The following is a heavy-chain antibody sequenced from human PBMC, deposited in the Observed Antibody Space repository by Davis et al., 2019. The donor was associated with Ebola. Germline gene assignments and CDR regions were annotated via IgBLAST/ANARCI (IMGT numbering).Heavy chain of an antibody. Sequence: GGSLRLSCAASGFTFSSYWMSWVRQAPGKGLEWVANIKQDGSEKNYVDSVKGRFTISRDNAKNSLYLQMNSLRAEDTAVYYCARVHRVGPIRIFDSWGQGTLVTVSS. D-gene: IGHD1-26*01. CDR1: GFTFSSYW. J-gene: IGHJ4*02. CDR2: IKQDGSEK. CDR3: ARVHRVGPIRIFDS. V-gene: IGHV3-7*03.